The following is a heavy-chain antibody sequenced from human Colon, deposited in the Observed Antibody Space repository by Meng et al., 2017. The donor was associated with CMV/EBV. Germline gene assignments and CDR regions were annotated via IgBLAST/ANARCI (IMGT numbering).Heavy chain of an antibody. CDR2: MDPTTGRT. D-gene: IGHD3-16*01. V-gene: IGHV1-2*02. J-gene: IGHJ1*01. Sequence: QGHLAQSGADVRMPGASLNVSCKVSGYSVTGYYLHWVRQAPGQGLEWMGWMDPTTGRTDYAQKVQGTVTMTSDTSISTAYLERSRLTSDDTAVYYCASHSSYVWGSHHWGQGTLVTVSS. CDR1: GYSVTGYY. CDR3: ASHSSYVWGSHH.